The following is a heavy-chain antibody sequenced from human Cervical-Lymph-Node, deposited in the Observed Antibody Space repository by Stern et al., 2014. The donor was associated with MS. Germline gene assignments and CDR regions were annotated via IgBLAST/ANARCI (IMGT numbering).Heavy chain of an antibody. CDR3: ATASRYDALDL. Sequence: VQLVESGAEVRKPGASGRVSCKVSGYSLSDLSMHWVRQAPGKGLEWLGGYDPEEGNTVYARRFQGRVTMTEDTSTDTAYMELNSLRSDDTAVYHCATASRYDALDLWGQGTVVTVSS. V-gene: IGHV1-24*01. J-gene: IGHJ3*01. CDR1: GYSLSDLS. CDR2: YDPEEGNT.